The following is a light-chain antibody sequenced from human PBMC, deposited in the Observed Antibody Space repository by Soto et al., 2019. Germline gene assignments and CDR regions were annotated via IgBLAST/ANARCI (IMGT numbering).Light chain of an antibody. J-gene: IGKJ3*01. CDR2: DAF. Sequence: EIVLTQSPATLSLSPGERATLSCRASQSVSSYLAWYQQKPGQAPRLLIYDAFNRATGIPARSSGSGSGTDFTLSISSLEPEDSAVYYCQQGGAFGPGTKVDIK. V-gene: IGKV3-11*01. CDR3: QQGGA. CDR1: QSVSSY.